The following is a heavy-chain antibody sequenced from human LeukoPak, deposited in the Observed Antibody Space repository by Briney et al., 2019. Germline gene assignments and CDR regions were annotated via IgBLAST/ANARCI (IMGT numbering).Heavy chain of an antibody. V-gene: IGHV4-59*01. CDR1: GASISSYY. CDR3: VRRHCSNTSCHKTTNWFDP. CDR2: IYYTGST. J-gene: IGHJ5*02. D-gene: IGHD2-2*02. Sequence: SETLSLTCTVSGASISSYYWTWIRQPPGKRLEWIGYIYYTGSTTYNPSLQSRVTISVDTSKNQFSLKLSSVTAADTAIYYCVRRHCSNTSCHKTTNWFDPWGQGTLVTVSS.